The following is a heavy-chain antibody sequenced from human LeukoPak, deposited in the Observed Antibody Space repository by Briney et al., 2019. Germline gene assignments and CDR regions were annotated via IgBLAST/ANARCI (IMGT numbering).Heavy chain of an antibody. D-gene: IGHD1-26*01. V-gene: IGHV4-59*01. J-gene: IGHJ4*02. Sequence: SETLSLTCTVSGGSISSYYWSWIRQSPEKGLEWIGYIYHSGTANYNPSLKSRVTISVDTSKNQFSLKQASVTAADTAVYYCARGGGFGSPPGFWGQGALVTVSS. CDR2: IYHSGTA. CDR3: ARGGGFGSPPGF. CDR1: GGSISSYY.